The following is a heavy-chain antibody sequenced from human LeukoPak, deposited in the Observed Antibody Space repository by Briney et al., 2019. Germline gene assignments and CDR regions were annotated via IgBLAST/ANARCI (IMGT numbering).Heavy chain of an antibody. Sequence: GGSLRLSCAASGFTFSSYGMHWVRQAPGKGLEWVAFIRNDGSNKYYTDSVKGRFTISRDNSKNTLYLQMNSLRAEDTAVYYCAKGRGWEASYYYYMDVWGKGTTVTISS. CDR3: AKGRGWEASYYYYMDV. J-gene: IGHJ6*03. D-gene: IGHD1-26*01. CDR1: GFTFSSYG. V-gene: IGHV3-30*02. CDR2: IRNDGSNK.